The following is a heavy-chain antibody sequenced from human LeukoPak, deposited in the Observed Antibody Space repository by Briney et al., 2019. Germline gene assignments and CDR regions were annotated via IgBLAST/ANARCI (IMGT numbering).Heavy chain of an antibody. J-gene: IGHJ4*02. CDR1: GFTFSSYS. CDR2: ISSSSSYI. V-gene: IGHV3-21*01. Sequence: GGSLRLSCAASGFTFSSYSMNWVRQAPGKGLEWVSSISSSSSYIYYADSVKGRFTISRDNAKNSLYLQMNSLRAEDTAVYYCARDREGHDYGGYEGYWGQGTLVTVSS. D-gene: IGHD4-17*01. CDR3: ARDREGHDYGGYEGY.